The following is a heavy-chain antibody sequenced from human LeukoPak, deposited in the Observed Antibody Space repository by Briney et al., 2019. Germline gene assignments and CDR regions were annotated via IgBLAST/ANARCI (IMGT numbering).Heavy chain of an antibody. CDR1: GGSFSGYY. CDR3: ARVGAPKRSTEGSFDY. V-gene: IGHV4-34*01. J-gene: IGHJ4*02. CDR2: INHSGST. D-gene: IGHD3-10*01. Sequence: PSETLSLTCAVYGGSFSGYYWSWIRQPPGKGLEWIGEINHSGSTNYNPSLKSRVTISVDTSKNQFSLKLSSVTAADTAVYYCARVGAPKRSTEGSFDYWGQGTLVTVSS.